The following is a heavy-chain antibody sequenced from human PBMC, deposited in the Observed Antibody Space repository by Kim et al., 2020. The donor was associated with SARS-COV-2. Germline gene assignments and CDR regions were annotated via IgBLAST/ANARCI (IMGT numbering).Heavy chain of an antibody. Sequence: PSLKGRVTISVETSKNQFSLKLSSVTAADTAVYYCARWGSIAVAGAIFDYWGQGTLVTVSS. V-gene: IGHV4-39*01. D-gene: IGHD6-19*01. CDR3: ARWGSIAVAGAIFDY. J-gene: IGHJ4*02.